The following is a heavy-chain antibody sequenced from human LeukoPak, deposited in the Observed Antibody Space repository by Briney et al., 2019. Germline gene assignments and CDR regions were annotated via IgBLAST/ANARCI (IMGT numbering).Heavy chain of an antibody. CDR1: GITVSDHA. D-gene: IGHD2-2*01. CDR3: ARDPLSIYGRPCSTNRCYPFDS. V-gene: IGHV3-30-3*01. Sequence: GRSLRLSCVASGITVSDHAMHWVRQAPGKGLEWVAVISYDGGNKEYTDSVRGRFTISRDNSNNTLYLQMRSLRAEDTAGYYCARDPLSIYGRPCSTNRCYPFDSWGQGTLVTVSS. J-gene: IGHJ4*02. CDR2: ISYDGGNK.